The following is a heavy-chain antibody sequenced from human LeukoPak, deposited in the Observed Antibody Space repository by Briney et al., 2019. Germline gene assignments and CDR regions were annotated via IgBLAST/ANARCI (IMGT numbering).Heavy chain of an antibody. J-gene: IGHJ4*02. D-gene: IGHD6-19*01. CDR1: GFTFSSYS. Sequence: GGSPRLSCAASGFTFSSYSMNWVRQAPGKGLEWVSSISSSSSYIYYADSVKGRFTISRDNAKNSLYLQMNSLRAEDTAVYYCARGETGWLVRGYFDYWGQGTLVTVSS. V-gene: IGHV3-21*01. CDR2: ISSSSSYI. CDR3: ARGETGWLVRGYFDY.